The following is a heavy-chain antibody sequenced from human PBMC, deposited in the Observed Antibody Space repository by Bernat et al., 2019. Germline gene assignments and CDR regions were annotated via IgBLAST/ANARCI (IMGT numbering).Heavy chain of an antibody. J-gene: IGHJ5*02. V-gene: IGHV3-21*05. CDR3: AGDPADSLTRNWFDP. CDR2: ISRISSHI. CDR1: GFTFSDFS. D-gene: IGHD4-4*01. Sequence: EMQLVESGGGLVKPGGSLRLSCTASGFTFSDFSMNWVRQAPGKGLEWLSYISRISSHIYYEDPVKGRFTISRDNAKSTLYLQMNSLRADDTAVYYCAGDPADSLTRNWFDPWGQGTLVTVSS.